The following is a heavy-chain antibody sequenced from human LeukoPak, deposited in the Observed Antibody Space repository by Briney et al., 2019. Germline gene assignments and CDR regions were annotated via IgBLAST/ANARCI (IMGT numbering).Heavy chain of an antibody. CDR2: IIPIFGTA. J-gene: IGHJ6*03. CDR1: GGTFSSYA. Sequence: GASVKVSCKASGGTFSSYAISWVRQAPGQGLEWMVGIIPIFGTANYAQKFQGRVTITTDESTSTAYMELSSLRSEDTAVYYCASRGGNYVDYYYMDVWGKGTTVTVSS. V-gene: IGHV1-69*05. CDR3: ASRGGNYVDYYYMDV. D-gene: IGHD1-26*01.